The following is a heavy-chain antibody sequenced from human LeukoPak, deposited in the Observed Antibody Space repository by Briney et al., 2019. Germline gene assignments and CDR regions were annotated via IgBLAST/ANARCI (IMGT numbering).Heavy chain of an antibody. CDR2: INHSGST. CDR3: ARGPATYYDTLTGYWKRSDAFDI. J-gene: IGHJ3*02. Sequence: SETLSLTCAVYGGSFSGYYWSWIRQPPGKGLEWIGEINHSGSTNYNPSLKSRVTISVDTSKNQFSLKLSSVTAADTAVYYCARGPATYYDTLTGYWKRSDAFDIWGQGTMVTVSS. V-gene: IGHV4-34*01. CDR1: GGSFSGYY. D-gene: IGHD3-9*01.